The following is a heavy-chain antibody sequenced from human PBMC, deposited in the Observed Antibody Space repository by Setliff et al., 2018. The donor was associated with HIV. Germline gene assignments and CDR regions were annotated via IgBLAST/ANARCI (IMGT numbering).Heavy chain of an antibody. D-gene: IGHD3-16*01. Sequence: PSETLSLTCTVSGGSISSSSYYWGWIRQPPGKGLEWIGTIYYSGSTYYNPSLKSRVTISVDTSKNQFSLKLSSVTAADTAVYYCARSRGKDWYFDLWGRGTLVTVSS. V-gene: IGHV4-39*07. CDR3: ARSRGKDWYFDL. CDR2: IYYSGST. J-gene: IGHJ2*01. CDR1: GGSISSSSYY.